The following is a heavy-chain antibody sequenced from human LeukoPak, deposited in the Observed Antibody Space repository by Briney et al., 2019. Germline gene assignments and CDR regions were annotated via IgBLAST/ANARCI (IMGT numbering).Heavy chain of an antibody. CDR1: AFSFSSYG. CDR3: AKEAPERGSYAFDM. Sequence: GGSLRLSCAGSAFSFSSYGMHWVRQAPGKGLEWVAITSYDGSSEYYADSVKGRFTISRDNSKNTLYLQMNSLRSADTGVYYCAKEAPERGSYAFDMWGQGTMVTVSS. CDR2: TSYDGSSE. V-gene: IGHV3-30*18. D-gene: IGHD3-16*01. J-gene: IGHJ3*02.